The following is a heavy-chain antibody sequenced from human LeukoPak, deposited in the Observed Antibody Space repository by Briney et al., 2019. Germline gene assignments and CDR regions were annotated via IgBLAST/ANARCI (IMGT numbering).Heavy chain of an antibody. CDR2: IFHNGNT. Sequence: SETLSLTCTVSDGSMSPYYWSWIRQSPGKGLEWIAYIFHNGNTKYNPSLWSRVTISIDTSRNQVFLNLNSVTAADTAIYYCARGGYYYLDVWGKGTTVTVSS. J-gene: IGHJ6*03. CDR1: DGSMSPYY. CDR3: ARGGYYYLDV. V-gene: IGHV4-59*01.